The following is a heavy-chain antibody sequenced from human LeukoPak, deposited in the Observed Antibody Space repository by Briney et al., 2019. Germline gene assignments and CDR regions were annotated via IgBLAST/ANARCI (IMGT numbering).Heavy chain of an antibody. V-gene: IGHV3-23*01. J-gene: IGHJ4*02. Sequence: GGSLRLSCAASGFTFSSYAMTWARQAPGKGLEWVSAISGSGGGTYYADSVKGRFSISRDNSKNTLYLQMNTLRAEDTAIYYCAKGYYYDSSGYYPKTSFDYWGQGTLVTVSS. CDR2: ISGSGGGT. CDR1: GFTFSSYA. D-gene: IGHD3-22*01. CDR3: AKGYYYDSSGYYPKTSFDY.